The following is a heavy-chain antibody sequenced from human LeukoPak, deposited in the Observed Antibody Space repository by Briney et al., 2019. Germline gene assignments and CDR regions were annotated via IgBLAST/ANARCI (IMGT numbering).Heavy chain of an antibody. J-gene: IGHJ3*02. Sequence: GGSLRLSCAASGFMFSSYSMNWVRQAPGKGLEWVSCISTSSRNIFQADSVKGRFTISRDNAKNSLYLQMNSLRAEDTAVYYCARESQSAYYFDSSGYEDAFDIWGQGTMVTVSS. V-gene: IGHV3-21*01. D-gene: IGHD3-22*01. CDR3: ARESQSAYYFDSSGYEDAFDI. CDR2: ISTSSRNI. CDR1: GFMFSSYS.